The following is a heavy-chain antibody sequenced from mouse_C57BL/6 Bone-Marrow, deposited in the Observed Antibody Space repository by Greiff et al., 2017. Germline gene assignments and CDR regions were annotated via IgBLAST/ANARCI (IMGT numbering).Heavy chain of an antibody. J-gene: IGHJ1*03. CDR1: GYTFTDYN. D-gene: IGHD1-1*01. CDR3: ARGAVVAHWYFDV. V-gene: IGHV1-18*01. CDR2: INPNNGGT. Sequence: VQLKESGPELVKPGASVKIPCKASGYTFTDYNMDWVKQSHGKSLEWIGDINPNNGGTIYNQKFKGKATLTVDKSSSTAYMELRSLTSEDTAVYDCARGAVVAHWYFDVWGTGTTVTVSS.